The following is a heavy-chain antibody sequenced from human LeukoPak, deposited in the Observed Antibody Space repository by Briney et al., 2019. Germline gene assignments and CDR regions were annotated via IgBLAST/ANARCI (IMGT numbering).Heavy chain of an antibody. J-gene: IGHJ4*02. CDR2: IHPNSGGT. CDR3: ARGMDLLGLYYFDY. D-gene: IGHD1-26*01. Sequence: ASVKVSCKASDYTFTSYGISWVRQAPGQGLEWMGWIHPNSGGTNYAQRFHDWVTMTRDTSTRTAYMELRLRSDDTAVYYCARGMDLLGLYYFDYWGQGTLVSVSS. CDR1: DYTFTSYG. V-gene: IGHV1-2*04.